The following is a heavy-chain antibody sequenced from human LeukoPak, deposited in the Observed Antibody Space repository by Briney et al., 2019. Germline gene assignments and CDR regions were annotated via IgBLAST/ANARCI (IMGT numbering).Heavy chain of an antibody. CDR1: GFTFSSYE. Sequence: PGGSLRLSCAASGFTFSSYEMNWVRQAPGKGLEWVSYISSSGSTIYYADSVKGRFTISRDNAKNSLYLQMNSPRAEDTAVYYCASLPTGVPAADAFDIWGQGTMVTVSS. V-gene: IGHV3-48*03. CDR2: ISSSGSTI. J-gene: IGHJ3*02. CDR3: ASLPTGVPAADAFDI. D-gene: IGHD2-2*01.